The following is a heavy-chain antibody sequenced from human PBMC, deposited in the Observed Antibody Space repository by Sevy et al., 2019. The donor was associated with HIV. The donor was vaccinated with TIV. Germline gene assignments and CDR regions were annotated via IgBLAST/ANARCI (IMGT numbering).Heavy chain of an antibody. D-gene: IGHD6-19*01. Sequence: GGSLSLSCAASGFTFSSYSMNWVRQAPGKGLEWVSSISSSSSYIYYADSVKGRFTISRDNAKNSLYLQMNSLRAEDTAVYYCARDESSGNWFDPWGQGTLVTVSS. CDR3: ARDESSGNWFDP. CDR1: GFTFSSYS. J-gene: IGHJ5*02. V-gene: IGHV3-21*01. CDR2: ISSSSSYI.